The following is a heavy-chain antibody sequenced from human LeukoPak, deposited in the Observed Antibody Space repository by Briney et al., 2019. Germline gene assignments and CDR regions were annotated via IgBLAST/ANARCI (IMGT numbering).Heavy chain of an antibody. V-gene: IGHV4-59*01. CDR3: ARAPAGDYFDY. J-gene: IGHJ4*02. D-gene: IGHD2-2*01. CDR1: GGSISTYY. Sequence: PSETLSLTCTVSGGSISTYYWSWIRQPPGEGLEWIGYIYYTGSTNYNPSLKSRVTISVDTSKNQFSLKLSSVTAADTAVYFCARAPAGDYFDYWGQGTLVTVSS. CDR2: IYYTGST.